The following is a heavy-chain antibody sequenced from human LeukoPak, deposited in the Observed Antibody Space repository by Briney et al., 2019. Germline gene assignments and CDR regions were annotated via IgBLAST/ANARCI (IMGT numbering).Heavy chain of an antibody. V-gene: IGHV3-7*01. CDR1: GFSFSSSW. J-gene: IGHJ4*02. CDR3: AKGFYNDAIFDY. Sequence: GESLRLSCAGSGFSFSSSWMYWLRQAPGKGLEWVANINGDGSVNHYVDSVRGRFTISRDNAKNSLYLQMNSLRAEDTAVFYCAKGFYNDAIFDYWGQGTLVTVSS. CDR2: INGDGSVN. D-gene: IGHD1-1*01.